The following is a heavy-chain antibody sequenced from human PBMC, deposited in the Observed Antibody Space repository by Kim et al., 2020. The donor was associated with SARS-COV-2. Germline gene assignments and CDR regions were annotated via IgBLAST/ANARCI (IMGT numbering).Heavy chain of an antibody. CDR3: ARGLVRDIVAVVAHIRRVRLDP. CDR1: GGSISSSNW. D-gene: IGHD2-15*01. Sequence: SETLSLTCAVSGGSISSSNWWSWVRQPPGKGLEWIGEIYHSGSTNSNPSLKSRVTISVDKSKNQFSLKLSSVTAADTAGYYCARGLVRDIVAVVAHIRRVRLDPGGQGALITVSS. CDR2: IYHSGST. V-gene: IGHV4-4*02. J-gene: IGHJ5*02.